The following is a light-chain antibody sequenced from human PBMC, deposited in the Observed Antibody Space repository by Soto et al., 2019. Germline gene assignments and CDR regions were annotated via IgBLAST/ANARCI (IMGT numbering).Light chain of an antibody. CDR3: SSYTSTSTSVV. Sequence: QSALTQPASVSGSPGQSITISCTGTSSDVGGYNYVSWYQQHPGKAPKLMIYEVSHRPSGVSNRFSGSKSGNTASLTISGLQAEDEADYYCSSYTSTSTSVVFGGGTKLNVL. V-gene: IGLV2-14*01. CDR1: SSDVGGYNY. J-gene: IGLJ2*01. CDR2: EVS.